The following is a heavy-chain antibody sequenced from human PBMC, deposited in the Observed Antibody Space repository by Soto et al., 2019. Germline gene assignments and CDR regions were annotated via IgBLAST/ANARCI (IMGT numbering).Heavy chain of an antibody. V-gene: IGHV4-31*03. J-gene: IGHJ5*02. CDR1: GDSISRGGYY. Sequence: QVQLQESGPRLVKPSQTLSLTCTVCGDSISRGGYYWNWLRQHPRKGLEWIGYIYHSGSTIYNPSLKSRVTISVDTSKNRLSLELSNVTAADTAIYYCARDGAGAYGLGWFDPWGQGILVTVSS. CDR2: IYHSGST. CDR3: ARDGAGAYGLGWFDP. D-gene: IGHD2-21*01.